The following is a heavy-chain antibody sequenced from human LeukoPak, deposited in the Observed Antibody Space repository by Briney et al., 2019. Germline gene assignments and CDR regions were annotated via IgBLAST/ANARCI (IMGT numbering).Heavy chain of an antibody. CDR1: GFTLRRCT. CDR2: SYSGDNT. D-gene: IGHD6-19*01. V-gene: IGHV3-66*01. CDR3: AVVDSSAWYCHDY. Sequence: GCSLTLSCAGSGFTLRRCTMNWVRQAPGKGLEGVSVSYSGDNTYYADSVKGRFTLSRDISTNTLYLQMNSLRAEHTAVYYCAVVDSSAWYCHDYWGQGTLVTVSS. J-gene: IGHJ4*02.